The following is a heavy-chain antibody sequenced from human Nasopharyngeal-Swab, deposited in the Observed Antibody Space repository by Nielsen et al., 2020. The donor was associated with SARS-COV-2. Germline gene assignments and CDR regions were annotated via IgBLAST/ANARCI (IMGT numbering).Heavy chain of an antibody. D-gene: IGHD5-24*01. CDR1: RFTFSDYY. CDR2: ISSSGSTI. V-gene: IGHV3-11*04. J-gene: IGHJ4*02. Sequence: GGSLRLSCAASRFTFSDYYMNWVRQAPGKGLEWVSYISSSGSTIYYADSVKGRFTISRDNAKNSLYLQMNSLRAEDTAVYYCATLRDGYSFDYWGQGTLVTVSS. CDR3: ATLRDGYSFDY.